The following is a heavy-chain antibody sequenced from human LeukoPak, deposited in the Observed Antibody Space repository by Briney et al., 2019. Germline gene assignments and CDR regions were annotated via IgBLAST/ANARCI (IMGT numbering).Heavy chain of an antibody. CDR3: ARQTMSTADAFDI. D-gene: IGHD4-17*01. V-gene: IGHV4-59*08. CDR1: GGSISSHF. CDR2: IYYSGST. Sequence: SETLSLTCTVSGGSISSHFWSWIRQPPGKGLEWIAYIYYSGSTDYNPSLKSRVTISVDTSKNQFSLKLSSVTAADAAVYYCARQTMSTADAFDIWGQGTMVTVSS. J-gene: IGHJ3*02.